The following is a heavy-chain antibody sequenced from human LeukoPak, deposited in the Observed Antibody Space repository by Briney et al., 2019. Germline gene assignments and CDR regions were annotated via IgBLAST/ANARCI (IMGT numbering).Heavy chain of an antibody. CDR2: IIPIFGTA. CDR1: GGTFSSYA. V-gene: IGHV1-69*01. CDR3: ARGAEEIVVVMDYYYYYMDV. J-gene: IGHJ6*03. Sequence: ASVKVSCKASGGTFSSYAISWVRQAPGQGLEWMGGIIPIFGTANYAQKFQGRVTITADESTSTAYMELSSLRSEDTAVYYCARGAEEIVVVMDYYYYYMDVWGKGTTVTVSS. D-gene: IGHD3-22*01.